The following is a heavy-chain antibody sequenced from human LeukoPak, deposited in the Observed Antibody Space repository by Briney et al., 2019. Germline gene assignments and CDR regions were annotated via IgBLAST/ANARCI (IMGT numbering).Heavy chain of an antibody. CDR1: GGSFSGYY. J-gene: IGHJ4*02. CDR3: ARERGVRVFDY. Sequence: PLETLSLTCAVYGGSFSGYYWSWIRQPPGKGLEWIGEINHSGSTNYNPSLKSRVTISVDTSKNQFSLKLSSVTAADTAVYYCARERGVRVFDYWGQGTLVTVSS. CDR2: INHSGST. V-gene: IGHV4-34*01. D-gene: IGHD1-1*01.